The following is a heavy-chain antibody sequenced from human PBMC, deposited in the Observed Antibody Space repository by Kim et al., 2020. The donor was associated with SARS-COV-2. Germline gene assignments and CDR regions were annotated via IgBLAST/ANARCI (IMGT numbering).Heavy chain of an antibody. CDR3: ARDSPSEYCSSTSCYWAVWFDP. V-gene: IGHV4-39*07. D-gene: IGHD2-2*01. Sequence: SETLSLTCTVSGGSISSSSYYWGWIRQPPGKGLEWIGSIYYSGSTYYNPSLKSRVTISVDTSKNQFSLKLSSVTAADTAVYYCARDSPSEYCSSTSCYWAVWFDPWGQGTLVTVSS. J-gene: IGHJ5*02. CDR2: IYYSGST. CDR1: GGSISSSSYY.